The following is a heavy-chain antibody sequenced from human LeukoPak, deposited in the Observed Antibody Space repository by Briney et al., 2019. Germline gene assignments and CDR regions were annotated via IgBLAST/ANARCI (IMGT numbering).Heavy chain of an antibody. J-gene: IGHJ6*02. V-gene: IGHV3-30-3*01. D-gene: IGHD3-9*01. CDR3: ARDWKLRYFDWLYGRMDV. CDR2: ISYDGSNK. CDR1: GYTFTGYY. Sequence: SCKASGYTFTGYYMHWVRQAPGKGLEWVAVISYDGSNKYYADSVKGRFTISRDNSKNTLYLQMNSLRAEDTAVYYCARDWKLRYFDWLYGRMDVWGQGTTVTVSS.